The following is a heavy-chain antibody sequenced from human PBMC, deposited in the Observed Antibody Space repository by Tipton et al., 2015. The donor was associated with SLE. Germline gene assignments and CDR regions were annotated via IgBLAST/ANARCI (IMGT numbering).Heavy chain of an antibody. Sequence: SLRLSCAASGFTFSNYAMSWVRQAPGKGLEWVSAITGSGDRTYYIDSVKGRFTISRDNSKNSLYLQMNGLGAEDTAVYYCARSPVDYWNGYSAWGQGTLVAVSS. D-gene: IGHD3-3*01. CDR3: ARSPVDYWNGYSA. CDR2: ITGSGDRT. V-gene: IGHV3-23*01. J-gene: IGHJ4*02. CDR1: GFTFSNYA.